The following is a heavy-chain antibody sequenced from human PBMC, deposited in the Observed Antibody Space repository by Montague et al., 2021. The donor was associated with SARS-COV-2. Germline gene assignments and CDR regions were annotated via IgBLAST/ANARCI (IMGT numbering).Heavy chain of an antibody. D-gene: IGHD3-3*01. CDR3: ARDITIFGLDP. Sequence: SLRLSGAASGFKFDNHGMSWVRQAPGKGLEWVSGMNWNGGSPIYSDSVKGRFTISRDNARNSLYLQMNSLRVEDTALYYCARDITIFGLDPWGQGTLVTVSS. CDR2: MNWNGGSP. V-gene: IGHV3-20*04. J-gene: IGHJ5*02. CDR1: GFKFDNHG.